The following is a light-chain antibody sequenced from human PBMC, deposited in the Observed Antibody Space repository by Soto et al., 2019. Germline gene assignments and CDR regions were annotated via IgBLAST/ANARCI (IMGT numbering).Light chain of an antibody. CDR1: QSISHY. V-gene: IGKV1-16*01. CDR3: QHYNSYSEA. CDR2: STS. Sequence: SQVTQSASSLSSSSAYRFTISCLASQSISHYLSWYQQKPGKAPKLLIYSTSTLQSGVPSRFSGSGSGTEFTLTISSLQPDDFATYYCQHYNSYSEAFGQGTKVDNK. J-gene: IGKJ1*01.